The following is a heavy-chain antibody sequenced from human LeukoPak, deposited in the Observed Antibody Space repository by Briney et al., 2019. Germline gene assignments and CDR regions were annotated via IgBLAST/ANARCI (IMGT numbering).Heavy chain of an antibody. CDR2: IYYGGST. Sequence: SETLSLTCTVSGGSISSYYWSWIRQSPGKGLEWIGYIYYGGSTDYNPSLKSRVTISKDTSKTQFSLRLSSVTAADTAVYYCARARLDSSGRFDYWGQGTLVSVSS. D-gene: IGHD3-22*01. J-gene: IGHJ4*02. CDR3: ARARLDSSGRFDY. V-gene: IGHV4-59*01. CDR1: GGSISSYY.